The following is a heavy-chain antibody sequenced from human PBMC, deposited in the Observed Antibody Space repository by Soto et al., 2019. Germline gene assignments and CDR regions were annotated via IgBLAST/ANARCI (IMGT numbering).Heavy chain of an antibody. CDR3: ARVGAYFGEFDYFDY. Sequence: GGSLRLSGSGSGFNFNSYTINWVRQAPWKGLEWVSSISRFSDRTYYADSVKGRFAIFRANAENSVYLQVNSLRAEDMAVYYCARVGAYFGEFDYFDYWGQGTPVTFSS. CDR1: GFNFNSYT. D-gene: IGHD3-10*01. J-gene: IGHJ4*02. V-gene: IGHV3-21*06. CDR2: ISRFSDRT.